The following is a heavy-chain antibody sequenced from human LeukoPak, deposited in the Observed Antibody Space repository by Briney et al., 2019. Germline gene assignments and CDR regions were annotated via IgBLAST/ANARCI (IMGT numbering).Heavy chain of an antibody. J-gene: IGHJ4*02. D-gene: IGHD3-22*01. CDR1: GGSISSSSYY. CDR2: IYYSGST. Sequence: PSETLSLTCTVSGGSISSSSYYWGWIRQPPGKGLEWIGSIYYSGSTYYNPSLKSRVTISVDTSKNQFSLKLSSVTAADTAVYYCARRSHIYYYDSSGYYLTSYYFDYWGQGTLVTVSS. CDR3: ARRSHIYYYDSSGYYLTSYYFDY. V-gene: IGHV4-39*07.